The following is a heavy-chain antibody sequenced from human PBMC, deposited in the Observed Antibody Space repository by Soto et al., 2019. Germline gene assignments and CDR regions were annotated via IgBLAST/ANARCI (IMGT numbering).Heavy chain of an antibody. D-gene: IGHD5-18*01. CDR1: GFTFSNYG. V-gene: IGHV3-30*03. J-gene: IGHJ4*02. Sequence: QVQLVESGGGVVQPGRSLRLSCAASGFTFSNYGMHWVRQAPGKGLEWVALISSDGSNKYYADSVKGRFTISRDNSKNTLYLQMNSLRVEDTAVYYCAIDGYTYGSADFWGQGTLVTVSS. CDR3: AIDGYTYGSADF. CDR2: ISSDGSNK.